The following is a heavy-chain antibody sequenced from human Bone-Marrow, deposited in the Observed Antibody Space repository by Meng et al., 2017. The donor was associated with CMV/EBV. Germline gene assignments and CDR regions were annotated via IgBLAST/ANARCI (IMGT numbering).Heavy chain of an antibody. V-gene: IGHV3-7*01. CDR3: AREPNSFDF. Sequence: GESLKISCVASGFKFSDYWMTWVRQAPGKGLEWVANINPGGTDRNYVDSVKGRFTISRDTTDDSVYLEMNSLRVEDTAVYYCAREPNSFDFWGQGTLVTVSS. CDR1: GFKFSDYW. CDR2: INPGGTDR. J-gene: IGHJ4*02.